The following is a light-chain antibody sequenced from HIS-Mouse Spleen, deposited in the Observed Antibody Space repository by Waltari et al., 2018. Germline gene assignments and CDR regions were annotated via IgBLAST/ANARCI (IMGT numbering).Light chain of an antibody. V-gene: IGLV2-23*01. Sequence: QSALTQPASVSGSPGQSITISCTGTSSDVGIYNLFSWYQQHPGKAPKLMIYEGSKRPSGVSNRFSGSKSGNTASLTISGLQAEDEADYYCCSYAVSSTWVFGGGTKLTVL. J-gene: IGLJ3*02. CDR1: SSDVGIYNL. CDR2: EGS. CDR3: CSYAVSSTWV.